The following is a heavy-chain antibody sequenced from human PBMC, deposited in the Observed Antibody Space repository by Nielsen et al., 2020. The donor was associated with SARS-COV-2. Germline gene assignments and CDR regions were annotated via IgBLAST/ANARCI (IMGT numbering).Heavy chain of an antibody. D-gene: IGHD3-3*01. CDR3: ARVGPPYFDFWSGYDGYFYYALDV. J-gene: IGHJ6*02. CDR1: GYTFTNNY. V-gene: IGHV1-46*01. Sequence: ASVKVSCKASGYTFTNNYMHWVRQAPGQGLEWMGLINPTNGGTTYAQKFQGRVTMTRDTSTSTAYMELRSLTSDDTAVYYCARVGPPYFDFWSGYDGYFYYALDVWGQGTTVTVSS. CDR2: INPTNGGT.